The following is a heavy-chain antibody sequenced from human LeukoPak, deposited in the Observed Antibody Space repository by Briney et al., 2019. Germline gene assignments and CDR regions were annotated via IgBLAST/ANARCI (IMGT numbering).Heavy chain of an antibody. J-gene: IGHJ4*02. CDR1: GCTFTSYG. CDR3: ARDGSYYYGSGSYL. CDR2: ISAYNGNT. Sequence: ASVKVSCKASGCTFTSYGISWVRQAPGQGLEWMGWISAYNGNTNYAQKLQGRVTMTTDTSTSTAYMELRSLGSDDKAVYYCARDGSYYYGSGSYLWGQGTLVSVSS. D-gene: IGHD3-10*01. V-gene: IGHV1-18*01.